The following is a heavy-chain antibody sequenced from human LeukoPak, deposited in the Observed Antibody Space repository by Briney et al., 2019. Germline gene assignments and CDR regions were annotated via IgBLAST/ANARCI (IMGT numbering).Heavy chain of an antibody. Sequence: PGGSLRLSCAASGFTFDDYAMRWVRQAPGKGLEWVSLISGDGGSTYYADSVKGRFTISRDNSKNSLYLQMNSLRTEDTALYYCAKDYYDSSGYSVDYWGQGTLVTVSS. V-gene: IGHV3-43*02. CDR2: ISGDGGST. D-gene: IGHD3-22*01. CDR1: GFTFDDYA. J-gene: IGHJ4*02. CDR3: AKDYYDSSGYSVDY.